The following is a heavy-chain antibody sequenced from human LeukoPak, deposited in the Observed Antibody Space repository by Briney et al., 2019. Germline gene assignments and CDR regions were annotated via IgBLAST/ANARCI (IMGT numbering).Heavy chain of an antibody. CDR3: ARGPCTYYDFWSGYRPNPAATFRFDP. D-gene: IGHD3-3*01. CDR2: INHSGST. J-gene: IGHJ5*02. V-gene: IGHV4-34*01. Sequence: SETLSLTYAVYGGSFSGYYWSWIRQPPGKGLEWIGEINHSGSTNYNPSLKSRVTISVDTSKNQFSLKLSSVTAADTAVYYCARGPCTYYDFWSGYRPNPAATFRFDPWGQGTLVTVSS. CDR1: GGSFSGYY.